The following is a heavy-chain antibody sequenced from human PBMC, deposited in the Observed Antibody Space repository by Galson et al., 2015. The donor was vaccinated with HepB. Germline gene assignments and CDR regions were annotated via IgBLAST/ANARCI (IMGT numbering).Heavy chain of an antibody. CDR1: GFTFSSYA. Sequence: SLRLSCAASGFTFSSYAMHWVRQAPGKGLEYVSAISSNGGSTYCADSVKGRFTISRDNSKNTLYLQMSSLRAEDTAVYYCVKDSQLGFPSVTTFDYWGQGTLVTVSS. CDR3: VKDSQLGFPSVTTFDY. D-gene: IGHD5-18*01. J-gene: IGHJ4*02. CDR2: ISSNGGST. V-gene: IGHV3-64D*06.